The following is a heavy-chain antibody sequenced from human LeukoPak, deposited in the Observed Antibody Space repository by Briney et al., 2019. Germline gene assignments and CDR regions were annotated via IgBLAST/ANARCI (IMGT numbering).Heavy chain of an antibody. D-gene: IGHD3-16*01. CDR3: VRRNYLSSRIDP. V-gene: IGHV4-61*05. CDR1: GGSISTSDYL. CDR2: FYYNGAA. Sequence: PSETLSLTCTVSGGSISTSDYLWAWVRQAPGKGLEWIGDFYYNGAAYYNGVTSYSPSLRSRVTISVDTFKNHFSLDLTSVTAADTAVYYCVRRNYLSSRIDPWGQGTLVTVSS. J-gene: IGHJ5*02.